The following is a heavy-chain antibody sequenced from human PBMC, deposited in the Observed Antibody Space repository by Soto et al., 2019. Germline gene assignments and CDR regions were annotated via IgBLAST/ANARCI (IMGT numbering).Heavy chain of an antibody. CDR1: GYRFSNYW. D-gene: IGHD2-2*01. CDR2: IYPDDSET. J-gene: IGHJ4*02. V-gene: IGHV5-51*01. Sequence: PGESLKIACQGSGYRFSNYWIAWVRQMPGEGLEWLGIIYPDDSETRYSPSFQGQVTISADKSIKTTYLQWSSLRASDTAMYFRASSVLVTSTMNYFDLWGQGTLVTVSS. CDR3: ASSVLVTSTMNYFDL.